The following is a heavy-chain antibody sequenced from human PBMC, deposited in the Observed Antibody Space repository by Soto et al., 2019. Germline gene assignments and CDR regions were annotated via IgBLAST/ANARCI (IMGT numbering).Heavy chain of an antibody. CDR3: ARASVSYYKYFDY. D-gene: IGHD3-10*01. Sequence: SETLSLTCAVSGDSIKSGGSFWSWIRRPPGKGLEWIGYIYQSGSAYYNPSLKSRVTISVDKSKNQLSLKMTSVTAADTAVYYCARASVSYYKYFDYWGQGTLVTV. V-gene: IGHV4-30-2*01. J-gene: IGHJ4*01. CDR2: IYQSGSA. CDR1: GDSIKSGGSF.